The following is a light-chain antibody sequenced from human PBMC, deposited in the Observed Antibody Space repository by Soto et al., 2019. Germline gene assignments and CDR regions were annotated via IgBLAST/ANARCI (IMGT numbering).Light chain of an antibody. CDR2: DVS. CDR3: SSYTRSSTQV. J-gene: IGLJ2*01. V-gene: IGLV2-14*01. CDR1: SSDVGGYNY. Sequence: QSVLTQPASVSGSPGQSITISCTGTSSDVGGYNYVSWYQQHPGKAPKLMIYDVSNRPSGVSNRFSGSKSGNTASLTISGLQAEDEADYYSSSYTRSSTQVFGGGTKLTVL.